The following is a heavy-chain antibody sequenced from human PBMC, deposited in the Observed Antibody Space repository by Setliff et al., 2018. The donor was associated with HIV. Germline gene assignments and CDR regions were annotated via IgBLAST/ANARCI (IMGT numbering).Heavy chain of an antibody. J-gene: IGHJ4*02. D-gene: IGHD3-22*01. CDR3: AREDYYDSY. Sequence: SVKVSCKASGGTFSSYAISWVRQAPGQGLEWVGGIIPIFGTANYAQKFQGRVTITTDESTSTAYMELSSLRSEDTAVYYCAREDYYDSYWGQGTLVTVSS. CDR2: IIPIFGTA. CDR1: GGTFSSYA. V-gene: IGHV1-69*05.